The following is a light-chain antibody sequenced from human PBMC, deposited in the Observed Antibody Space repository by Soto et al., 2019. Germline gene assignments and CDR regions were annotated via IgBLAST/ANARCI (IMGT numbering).Light chain of an antibody. CDR2: DVT. Sequence: QSALTQPASVSGSPGQSITISCTGTSSDVGSNNLVSWYQQHPGKAPKLMIYDVTKRPSGISNRFAGSKSDNTASLTISGLQAEDEADYYCCSYAATNPVVFGAGTQLPVL. CDR1: SSDVGSNNL. V-gene: IGLV2-23*02. J-gene: IGLJ3*02. CDR3: CSYAATNPVV.